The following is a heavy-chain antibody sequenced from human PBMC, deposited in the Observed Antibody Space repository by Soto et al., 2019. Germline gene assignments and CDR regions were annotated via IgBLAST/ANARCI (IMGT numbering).Heavy chain of an antibody. D-gene: IGHD2-2*02. J-gene: IGHJ5*02. CDR3: AKDQWAYSGYCSSTSCYTSPFDP. Sequence: VGSLRLSCAASGFTFSSYAMSWVRQAPGKGLEWVSAISGSGGSTYYADSVKGRFTISRDNSKNTLYLQMNSLRAEDTAVYYCAKDQWAYSGYCSSTSCYTSPFDPWGQGTLVTVS. CDR2: ISGSGGST. CDR1: GFTFSSYA. V-gene: IGHV3-23*01.